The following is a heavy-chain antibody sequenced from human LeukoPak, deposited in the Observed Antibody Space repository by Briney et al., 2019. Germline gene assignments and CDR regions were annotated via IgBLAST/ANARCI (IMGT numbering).Heavy chain of an antibody. CDR2: IWYDGSNQ. CDR3: ARDRSTRYFDY. CDR1: GFTFGNHG. Sequence: GGSLRLSCAASGFTFGNHGMHWIRQVPAKGLEWVAVIWYDGSNQNYADSVKGRFTISRDNSKNMLYLQMNSLRDEDTAVYYCARDRSTRYFDYWGQGTLVTVSS. J-gene: IGHJ4*02. D-gene: IGHD1-1*01. V-gene: IGHV3-33*01.